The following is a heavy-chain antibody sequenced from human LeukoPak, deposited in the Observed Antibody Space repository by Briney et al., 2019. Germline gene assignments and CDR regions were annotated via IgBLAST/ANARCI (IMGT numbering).Heavy chain of an antibody. CDR2: IASRPAGGAI. Sequence: GGSLRLSCAASGFTFTYAWMNWVRQAPGEGLEWVGRIASRPAGGAIDYADSVRGRFTISRDDSKNTLYLQMNSLKTEDTAVYYCTTEGQQMESSGFDYWGQGTPVTVSS. CDR1: GFTFTYAW. D-gene: IGHD6-13*01. CDR3: TTEGQQMESSGFDY. J-gene: IGHJ4*02. V-gene: IGHV3-15*07.